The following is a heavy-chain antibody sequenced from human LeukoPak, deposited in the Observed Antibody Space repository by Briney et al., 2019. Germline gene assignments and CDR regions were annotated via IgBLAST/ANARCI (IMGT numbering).Heavy chain of an antibody. Sequence: GGSLRLSCAASGFTFSSQWMSWVRQAPGKGLEWVASIKEDGTKKYYVDSVKGRFTISRDNAENSLYLQMNSLRAEDTAVYYCVREVGANPDYYFDHWGQGTLVTVFS. CDR3: VREVGANPDYYFDH. D-gene: IGHD1-26*01. J-gene: IGHJ4*02. CDR1: GFTFSSQW. CDR2: IKEDGTKK. V-gene: IGHV3-7*01.